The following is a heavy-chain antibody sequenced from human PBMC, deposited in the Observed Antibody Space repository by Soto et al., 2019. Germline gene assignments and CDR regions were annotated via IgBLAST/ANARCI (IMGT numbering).Heavy chain of an antibody. CDR2: IKQDGSEK. J-gene: IGHJ4*02. Sequence: EVQLMESGGGLVQPGGSLRLSCAGSGFTFSSYWMNWVRQAPGKGLEGVANIKQDGSEKYYVDSVKGQFSISRDTAQNSMYPQMNSLRAEDTAVYYCAGGTGWVIDYWGQGTLVTFSS. D-gene: IGHD1-26*01. CDR3: AGGTGWVIDY. V-gene: IGHV3-7*02. CDR1: GFTFSSYW.